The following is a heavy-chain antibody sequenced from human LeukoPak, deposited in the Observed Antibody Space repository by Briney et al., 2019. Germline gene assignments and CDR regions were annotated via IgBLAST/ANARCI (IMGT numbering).Heavy chain of an antibody. J-gene: IGHJ4*02. CDR1: GFTFSSYG. V-gene: IGHV3-23*01. Sequence: GGSLRLSCAASGFTFSSYGMSWVRQAPGKGLEWVSAISGSGGSTYYADSVKGRFTISRDNSKNTLYLQMNSLRAEDTAVYYCAKDGSLRDYYGSGDSYYFDYWGQGTLVIVSS. CDR3: AKDGSLRDYYGSGDSYYFDY. D-gene: IGHD3-10*01. CDR2: ISGSGGST.